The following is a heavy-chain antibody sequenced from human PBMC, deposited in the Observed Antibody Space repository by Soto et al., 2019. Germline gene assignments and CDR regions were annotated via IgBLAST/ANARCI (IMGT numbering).Heavy chain of an antibody. V-gene: IGHV4-39*01. J-gene: IGHJ5*02. CDR3: ARIGIMITFGGVIVTPPNWFDP. CDR2: IYYSGST. Sequence: PSETLSLTCTVSGGSISSSSYYWGWIRQPPGKGLEWIGSIYYSGSTYYNPSLKSRVTISVDTSKNQFSLKLSSVTAADTAVYYCARIGIMITFGGVIVTPPNWFDPWGQGTLVTVSS. D-gene: IGHD3-16*02. CDR1: GGSISSSSYY.